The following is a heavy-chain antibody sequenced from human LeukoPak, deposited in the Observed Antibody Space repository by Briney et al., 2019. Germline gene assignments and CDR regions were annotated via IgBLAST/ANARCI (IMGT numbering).Heavy chain of an antibody. CDR3: ARDPFPTVTVYYYYYMDV. CDR1: GYAFTGYY. J-gene: IGHJ6*03. CDR2: INPNSGGT. D-gene: IGHD4-17*01. Sequence: GASVKVSCKASGYAFTGYYMHWVRQAPGQGLEWMGRINPNSGGTNYAQKFQGRVTMTRDTSISTACMELSRLRSDDTAVYYCARDPFPTVTVYYYYYMDVWGKGTTVTVSS. V-gene: IGHV1-2*06.